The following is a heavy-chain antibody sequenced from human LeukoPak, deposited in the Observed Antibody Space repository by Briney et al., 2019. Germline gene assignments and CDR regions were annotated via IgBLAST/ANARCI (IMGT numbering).Heavy chain of an antibody. CDR1: GFTFRSYA. Sequence: GGSLRLSCAASGFTFRSYAMSWVRQLPGKGLEWLSYINESGGSAYYADSAKGRLVISRDNSENSLYLEINSLRAEDTAIYYCATYDYVWGRYRLAQSDHWGQGTLVTVSS. CDR2: INESGGSA. D-gene: IGHD3-16*02. J-gene: IGHJ4*02. CDR3: ATYDYVWGRYRLAQSDH. V-gene: IGHV3-23*01.